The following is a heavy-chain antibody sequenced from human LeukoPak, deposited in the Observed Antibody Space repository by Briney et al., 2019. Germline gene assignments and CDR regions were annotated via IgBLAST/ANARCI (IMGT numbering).Heavy chain of an antibody. Sequence: PSETLSLTCTVSGDSVSSGNYYLSWIRQPPGKGLDWITYMSPSGTTKYNPSLKSRVTTSVDTSRTQFSLRLSSVAAADAAVYYCARGVVVAAAASYPGYYFDYWGQGTLVTVSS. CDR3: ARGVVVAAAASYPGYYFDY. CDR1: GDSVSSGNYY. CDR2: MSPSGTT. J-gene: IGHJ4*02. D-gene: IGHD6-13*01. V-gene: IGHV4-61*01.